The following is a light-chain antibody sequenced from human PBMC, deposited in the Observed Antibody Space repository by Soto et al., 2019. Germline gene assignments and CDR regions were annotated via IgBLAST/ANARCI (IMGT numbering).Light chain of an antibody. J-gene: IGKJ3*01. V-gene: IGKV4-1*01. CDR1: QSIFYSNRNY. CDR3: QQYYHTPFT. Sequence: DIVMTQSPDSLAVSLGERPTMNCKSSQSIFYSNRNYLAWYQQKPGQPPKVLIYWASTRESGVPDRFSGSGSGTDFTLTISSLQAEDVAVYYCQQYYHTPFTFAPGTKVDFK. CDR2: WAS.